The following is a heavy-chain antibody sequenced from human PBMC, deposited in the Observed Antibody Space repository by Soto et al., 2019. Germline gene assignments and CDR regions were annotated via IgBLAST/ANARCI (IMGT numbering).Heavy chain of an antibody. J-gene: IGHJ6*03. Sequence: EVQLLESGGGLVQPGGSLRLSCVASGFTFGSHAMTWGRQAPGKGLEWVSTISNSGRESSYAVSVKGRFTISRDNSKNTVYLQMSSLSAEDTAVYYCAKDGSIPNNYLYMDVWGTGATVTVSS. D-gene: IGHD3-10*01. CDR2: ISNSGRES. CDR1: GFTFGSHA. V-gene: IGHV3-23*01. CDR3: AKDGSIPNNYLYMDV.